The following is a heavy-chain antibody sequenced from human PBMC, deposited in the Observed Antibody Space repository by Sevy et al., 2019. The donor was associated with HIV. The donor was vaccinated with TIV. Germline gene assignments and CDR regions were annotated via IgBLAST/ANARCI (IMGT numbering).Heavy chain of an antibody. V-gene: IGHV5-51*01. CDR3: VRQSNCGGDCYPFDY. Sequence: GESLKISCKGSGYSFTSYWIGWVRQMPGKGLEWMEIIYPGDSDTRYSPSFQGQVTISADKSISTAYLQWSSLKASDTAMYYCVRQSNCGGDCYPFDYWGQGTLVTVSS. D-gene: IGHD2-21*02. J-gene: IGHJ4*02. CDR2: IYPGDSDT. CDR1: GYSFTSYW.